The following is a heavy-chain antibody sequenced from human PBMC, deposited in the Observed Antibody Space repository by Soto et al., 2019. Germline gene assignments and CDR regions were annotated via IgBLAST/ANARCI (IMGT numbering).Heavy chain of an antibody. CDR2: INHSGST. J-gene: IGHJ6*02. D-gene: IGHD5-18*01. Sequence: ETLSLTCVVYGGSLSGIYWTWVRQPPGKGLEWIGEINHSGSTNYSPSLESRVTISLDTSNNQFSLKLSSVTAADTAVYYCARGPGYSYGYSVYYYYYGMDVWGQGTTVTVSS. CDR3: ARGPGYSYGYSVYYYYYGMDV. CDR1: GGSLSGIY. V-gene: IGHV4-34*01.